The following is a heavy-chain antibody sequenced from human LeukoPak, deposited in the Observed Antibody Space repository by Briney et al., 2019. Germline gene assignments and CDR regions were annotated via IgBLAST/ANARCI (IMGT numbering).Heavy chain of an antibody. CDR3: ARDLESGNSDAGY. Sequence: PGGSLRLSCATSGFTFRSYWMPWVRQAPGRGLVWVANINPDGSAKYHVGSVRGRFTISRDNAENSLYLQMNSLRAEDIAVYYCARDLESGNSDAGYWGQGTLVTVSS. CDR1: GFTFRSYW. CDR2: INPDGSAK. V-gene: IGHV3-7*01. D-gene: IGHD4-23*01. J-gene: IGHJ4*02.